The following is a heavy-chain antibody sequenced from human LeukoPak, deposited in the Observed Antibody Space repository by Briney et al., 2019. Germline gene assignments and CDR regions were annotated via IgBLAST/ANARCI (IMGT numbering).Heavy chain of an antibody. V-gene: IGHV3-30*18. CDR2: ISYDGSNK. CDR3: ANAEVERMVRGVINLRRFDY. CDR1: GLTFSSYG. D-gene: IGHD3-10*01. Sequence: GGSLRLSCTASGLTFSSYGMHWVRQAPGKGLEWVAVISYDGSNKYYADSVKGRFTISRDNSKNTLYLQMNSLRAEDTAVYYCANAEVERMVRGVINLRRFDYWGQGTLVTVSS. J-gene: IGHJ4*02.